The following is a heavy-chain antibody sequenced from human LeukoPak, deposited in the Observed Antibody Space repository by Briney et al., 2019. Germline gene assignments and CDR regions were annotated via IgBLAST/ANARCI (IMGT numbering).Heavy chain of an antibody. V-gene: IGHV4-61*02. J-gene: IGHJ6*02. Sequence: SETLSLTCTVSGCSISSGSYYWSWIRQPAGKGLEWIGRIYTSGSTNYNPSLKSRVTISVDTSKNQFSLKLSSVTAADTAVYYCARAGYCSGGSCYGYYYYYGMDVWGQGTTVTVSS. CDR3: ARAGYCSGGSCYGYYYYYGMDV. CDR2: IYTSGST. D-gene: IGHD2-15*01. CDR1: GCSISSGSYY.